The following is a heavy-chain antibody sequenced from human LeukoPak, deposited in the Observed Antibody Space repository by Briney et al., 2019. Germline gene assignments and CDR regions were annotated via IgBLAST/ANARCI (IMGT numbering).Heavy chain of an antibody. D-gene: IGHD4-17*01. CDR2: ISFDGKVS. V-gene: IGHV3-30*18. CDR3: AKDKDYGDFLFDY. Sequence: GGSLRLSCAASGFTFNRYGMHWVRQAPGKGLEWVAVISFDGKVSYYADSVKGRFTISRDNSKNSLYLQMNSLRAEDTALYYCAKDKDYGDFLFDYWGQGTLVTVSS. J-gene: IGHJ4*02. CDR1: GFTFNRYG.